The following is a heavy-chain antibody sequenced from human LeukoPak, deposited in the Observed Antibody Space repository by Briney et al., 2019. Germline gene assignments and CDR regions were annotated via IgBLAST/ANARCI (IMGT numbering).Heavy chain of an antibody. Sequence: GGSLRLSCAASGNYWMHWVRQVPGKGLVWVSHINSDGSWTSYADSVKGRFTISKDNAKNTVYLQMNSLRAEDTAVYYCVSLYETYWGRGTLVTVSS. CDR1: GNYW. J-gene: IGHJ4*02. CDR3: VSLYETY. CDR2: INSDGSWT. D-gene: IGHD2/OR15-2a*01. V-gene: IGHV3-74*01.